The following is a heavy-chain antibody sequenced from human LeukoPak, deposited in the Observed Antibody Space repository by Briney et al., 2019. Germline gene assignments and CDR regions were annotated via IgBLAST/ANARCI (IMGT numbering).Heavy chain of an antibody. CDR3: AREYSSPYYFDY. J-gene: IGHJ4*02. D-gene: IGHD6-6*01. V-gene: IGHV1-69*13. Sequence: SVKVSCTASGGTFSSYAISWVRQAPGQGLEWMGGIIPIFGTANYAQKFQGRVTITADESTSTAYMELSSLRSEDTAVYYCAREYSSPYYFDYWGQGTLVTVSA. CDR1: GGTFSSYA. CDR2: IIPIFGTA.